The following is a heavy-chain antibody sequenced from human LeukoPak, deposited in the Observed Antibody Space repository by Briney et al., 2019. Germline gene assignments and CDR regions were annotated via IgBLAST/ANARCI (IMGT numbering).Heavy chain of an antibody. Sequence: ASVKVSCTASGYTFTSYYMHWVRQAPGQGLEWMGIINPSGGSTSYAQKFQGRVTMTRDTSTSTVYMELSSLRSEDTAVYYCAREKGTDYGGNSERLQHWGQGTLVTVSS. D-gene: IGHD4-23*01. CDR2: INPSGGST. CDR1: GYTFTSYY. J-gene: IGHJ1*01. CDR3: AREKGTDYGGNSERLQH. V-gene: IGHV1-46*01.